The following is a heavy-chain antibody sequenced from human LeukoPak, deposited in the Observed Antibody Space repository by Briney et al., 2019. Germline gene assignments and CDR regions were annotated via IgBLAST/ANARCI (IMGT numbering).Heavy chain of an antibody. J-gene: IGHJ4*02. CDR2: INHSGST. V-gene: IGHV4-34*01. D-gene: IGHD6-13*01. CDR1: GGSFSGYY. Sequence: SETLSLTCAVYGGSFSGYYWSWIRQPPGKELEWIGEINHSGSTNYNPSLKSRVTISVDTSKNQFSLKLSSVTAADTAVYYCARDTAAAGISWGQGTLVTVSS. CDR3: ARDTAAAGIS.